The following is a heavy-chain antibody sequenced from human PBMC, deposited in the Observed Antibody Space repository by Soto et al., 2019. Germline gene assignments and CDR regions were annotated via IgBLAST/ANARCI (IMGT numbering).Heavy chain of an antibody. D-gene: IGHD2-15*01. CDR2: INPNSGGT. CDR3: AREDIVVVVAAITY. CDR1: GYTFTGYY. J-gene: IGHJ4*02. V-gene: IGHV1-2*02. Sequence: ASVKVSCKASGYTFTGYYMHWVRQAPGQGLEWMGWINPNSGGTNYAQKFQGRVTMTRDTSISIAYMELSRLRSDDTAVYYCAREDIVVVVAAITYWGQGTLVTVSS.